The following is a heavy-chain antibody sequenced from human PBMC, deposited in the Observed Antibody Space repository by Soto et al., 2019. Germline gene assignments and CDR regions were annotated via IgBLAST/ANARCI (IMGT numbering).Heavy chain of an antibody. Sequence: GGSLRLSCATSGFRFDDYNMHWVRQAPGKGLEWISFISWNGAYTFYADSVQGRFTMSRDSSKKSVSLQIDSLKSEDTGLYYCARGPISYACALAVWGPGTTVTVAS. V-gene: IGHV3-43*01. CDR1: GFRFDDYN. CDR2: ISWNGAYT. CDR3: ARGPISYACALAV. J-gene: IGHJ6*02. D-gene: IGHD3-16*01.